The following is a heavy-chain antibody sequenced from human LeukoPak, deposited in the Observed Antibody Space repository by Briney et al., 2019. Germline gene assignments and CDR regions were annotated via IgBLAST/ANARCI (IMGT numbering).Heavy chain of an antibody. J-gene: IGHJ4*02. CDR2: ISGSGGST. D-gene: IGHD4-17*01. CDR1: GFTFSRHA. Sequence: PGGSLRLSCAASGFTFSRHAMSSVRQAPGKEVEWVSAISGSGGSTHYADSVKGRFTISRDNSKNTLYLQMNSLRAEDTAVYYCAKCGEDYGDSITDYWGQGTLVTVSS. V-gene: IGHV3-23*01. CDR3: AKCGEDYGDSITDY.